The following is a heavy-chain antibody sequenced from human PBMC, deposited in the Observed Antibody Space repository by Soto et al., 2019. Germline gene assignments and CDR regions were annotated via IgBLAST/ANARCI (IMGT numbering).Heavy chain of an antibody. CDR3: ARGQEYYYDSSGYSEAFDI. CDR1: GGSFSGYY. V-gene: IGHV4-34*01. Sequence: QVQLQQWGAGLLKPSETLSLTCAVYGGSFSGYYWSWIRQPPGKGLEWIGEINHSGSTNYNPSLKSRVTISGDTSKNQFSLKLSSVTAADTAVYYCARGQEYYYDSSGYSEAFDIWGQGTMVTVSS. CDR2: INHSGST. J-gene: IGHJ3*02. D-gene: IGHD3-22*01.